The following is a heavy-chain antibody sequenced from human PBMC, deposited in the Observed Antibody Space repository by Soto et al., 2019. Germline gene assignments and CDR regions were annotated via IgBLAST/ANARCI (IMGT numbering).Heavy chain of an antibody. D-gene: IGHD3-22*01. CDR3: ARQRRYYYDSSGYPDY. V-gene: IGHV4-39*01. CDR2: VYYSGST. CDR1: CGSTSSSTYY. J-gene: IGHJ4*02. Sequence: SETLSHTWSVSCGSTSSSTYYWGWVRQPPGKVLERIGSVYYSGSTFYNPSLKNRVTISVDTSKNQFSLRLSSVTAADTAVYYCARQRRYYYDSSGYPDYWGQGTLVTVSS.